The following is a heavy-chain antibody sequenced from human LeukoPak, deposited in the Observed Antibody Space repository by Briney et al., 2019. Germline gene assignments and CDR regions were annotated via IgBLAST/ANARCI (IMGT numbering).Heavy chain of an antibody. Sequence: SETLSLTCTVSDGSINGYYWSWIRQPPGKGLDWIGYMYSGGTTNYSPSLKSRVTISVDTSKNQFSLKLSSVTAADTAVYYCARRDRAYCGGDCPDAFDMWGQGTMVTVSS. CDR1: DGSINGYY. J-gene: IGHJ3*02. D-gene: IGHD2-21*02. V-gene: IGHV4-59*08. CDR3: ARRDRAYCGGDCPDAFDM. CDR2: MYSGGTT.